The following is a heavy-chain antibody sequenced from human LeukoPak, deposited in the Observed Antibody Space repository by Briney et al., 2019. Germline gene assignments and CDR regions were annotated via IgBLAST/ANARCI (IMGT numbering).Heavy chain of an antibody. CDR2: LSGRGDST. D-gene: IGHD6-19*01. J-gene: IGHJ4*02. CDR1: GFSFNTNA. Sequence: GGSLRLSCVASGFSFNTNAMTWVRQAPGKGLEWVSTLSGRGDSTFYADPVKGRFTISRDKSENTLHLQMNSLRAEDTAIYYCAKDQTVAGTYDSWGRGTLVIVSS. V-gene: IGHV3-23*01. CDR3: AKDQTVAGTYDS.